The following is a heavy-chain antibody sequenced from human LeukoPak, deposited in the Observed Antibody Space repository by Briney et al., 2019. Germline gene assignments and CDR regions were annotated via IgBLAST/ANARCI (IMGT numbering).Heavy chain of an antibody. D-gene: IGHD2-15*01. CDR1: GGSISSSSYY. J-gene: IGHJ3*02. CDR2: INHSGST. Sequence: SETLSLTCTVFGGSISSSSYYWSWIRQPPGKGLEWIEEINHSGSTNYNPSLKSRVTISVDTSKNQFSLKLSSVTAADTAVYYCARGRRVVVVAATPSGSRSAFDIWGQGTMVTVSS. CDR3: ARGRRVVVVAATPSGSRSAFDI. V-gene: IGHV4-39*07.